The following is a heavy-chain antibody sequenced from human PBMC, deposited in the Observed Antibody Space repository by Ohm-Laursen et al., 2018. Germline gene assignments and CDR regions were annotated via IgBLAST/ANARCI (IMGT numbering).Heavy chain of an antibody. V-gene: IGHV3-30*18. D-gene: IGHD4-11*01. CDR2: ISYDGSNK. CDR3: AKSNSNYRTPFIDY. Sequence: SLRLSCAASGFTFSSYGMHWVRQAPGKGLEWVAVISYDGSNKYYADSVKGRFTISGDNSKNTLYLQMNSLRAEDTAVYYCAKSNSNYRTPFIDYWGQGTLVTVSS. J-gene: IGHJ4*02. CDR1: GFTFSSYG.